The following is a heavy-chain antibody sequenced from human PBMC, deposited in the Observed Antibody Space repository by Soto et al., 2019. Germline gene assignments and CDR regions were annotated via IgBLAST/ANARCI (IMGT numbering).Heavy chain of an antibody. CDR3: ARDRSAVAGKYYYYYGLDV. J-gene: IGHJ6*02. CDR2: IWYDGSEK. V-gene: IGHV3-33*01. Sequence: QVHLVESGGGVVQPGRSLRLSCAASGSTFSRNGMHWVRQAPGKGLEWVAVIWYDGSEKYYADSVKGRFTISRDNSKNTLYLQMHSLRAEDTAVYYCARDRSAVAGKYYYYYGLDVWGQGTTVTVSS. D-gene: IGHD6-19*01. CDR1: GSTFSRNG.